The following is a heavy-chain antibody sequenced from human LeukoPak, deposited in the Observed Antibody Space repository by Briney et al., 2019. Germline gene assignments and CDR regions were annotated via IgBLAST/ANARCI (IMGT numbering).Heavy chain of an antibody. CDR3: ARTTTPHYYGSGSYALGY. D-gene: IGHD3-10*01. CDR2: IYAGGNT. Sequence: GGSLRLSCAASGFTVSNNYMSWVRQAPGKGLEWVSVIYAGGNTHYADSVKGRFTISRDNSKNTLYLQMSSLSAEDTAVYYCARTTTPHYYGSGSYALGYWGQGTLVTVPS. J-gene: IGHJ4*02. CDR1: GFTVSNNY. V-gene: IGHV3-66*02.